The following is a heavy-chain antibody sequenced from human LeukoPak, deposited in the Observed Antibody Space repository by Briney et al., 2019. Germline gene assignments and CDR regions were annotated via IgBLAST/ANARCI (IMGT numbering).Heavy chain of an antibody. CDR2: ISSSSSYI. V-gene: IGHV3-21*01. Sequence: GGSLRLSCAASGFTFSSYSMNWVRQVPGKGLEWVSSISSSSSYIYYADSVKGRFTISRDNAKNSLYLQMNSLRAEDTAVYYCARDGVSSGWYRKNWFDPWGQGTLVTVSS. D-gene: IGHD6-19*01. CDR1: GFTFSSYS. J-gene: IGHJ5*02. CDR3: ARDGVSSGWYRKNWFDP.